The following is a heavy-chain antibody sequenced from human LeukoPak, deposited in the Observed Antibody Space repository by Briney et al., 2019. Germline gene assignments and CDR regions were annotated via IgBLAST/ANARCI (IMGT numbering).Heavy chain of an antibody. D-gene: IGHD3-10*02. CDR1: GYTFTNNA. CDR3: TRDMYYVWGGVFAH. V-gene: IGHV1-3*01. Sequence: ASVKVSCKTSGYTFTNNAVHWVRQAPGQRLEFVGWINVGNGDTQYSQKFQGRVTITRDASASTAYMELSSLRSEDTAVYYCTRDMYYVWGGVFAHGGKGPLVTVSS. CDR2: INVGNGDT. J-gene: IGHJ4*02.